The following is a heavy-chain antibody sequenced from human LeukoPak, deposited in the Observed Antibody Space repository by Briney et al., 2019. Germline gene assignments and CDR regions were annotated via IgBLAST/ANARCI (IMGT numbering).Heavy chain of an antibody. J-gene: IGHJ1*01. CDR1: GGSISSSNW. V-gene: IGHV4-4*02. CDR2: IYHSGST. Sequence: SETLSLTCAVSGGSISSSNWWGWVRQPPGKGLEWIGEIYHSGSTNYNPSLKSRVTISVDKSKNQFSLKLSSVTAADTAVYYCASGGSSSWFNSEYFQHWGQGTLVTVSS. CDR3: ASGGSSSWFNSEYFQH. D-gene: IGHD6-13*01.